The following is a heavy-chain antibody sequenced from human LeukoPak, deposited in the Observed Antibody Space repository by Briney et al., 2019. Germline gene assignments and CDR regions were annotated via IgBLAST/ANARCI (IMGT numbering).Heavy chain of an antibody. CDR2: ISWNSGHI. Sequence: PGGSLRLSCAASGFTFDDCAMHWVRQAPGKGLEWVSGISWNSGHIGYADSVKGRFTISRDNAKNSLYLQMNSLRAGDTALYYCAKDRRHTVSGGYFDLWGRGTLVIVSS. D-gene: IGHD3-10*01. CDR3: AKDRRHTVSGGYFDL. V-gene: IGHV3-9*01. CDR1: GFTFDDCA. J-gene: IGHJ2*01.